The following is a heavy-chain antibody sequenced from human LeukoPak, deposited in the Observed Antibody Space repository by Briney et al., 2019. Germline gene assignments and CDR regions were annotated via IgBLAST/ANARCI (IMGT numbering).Heavy chain of an antibody. CDR3: AKDSGFDS. J-gene: IGHJ4*02. CDR2: IKGNGFDT. D-gene: IGHD1-26*01. V-gene: IGHV3-23*01. Sequence: GGSLRLSCAGSGFIFSNYAMSWVRQAPGKGLEWVSGIKGNGFDTYYADSVKGRFTVSRDNSKNTLSLQMNSLSAEDTAVYYCAKDSGFDSWGQGTLVTVSS. CDR1: GFIFSNYA.